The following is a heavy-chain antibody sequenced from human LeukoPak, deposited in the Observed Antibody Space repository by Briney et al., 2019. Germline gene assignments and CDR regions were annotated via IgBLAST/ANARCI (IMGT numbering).Heavy chain of an antibody. V-gene: IGHV3-23*01. CDR3: AKDMGEDGSYFLDY. CDR1: GFTFSSYA. D-gene: IGHD1-26*01. J-gene: IGHJ4*02. Sequence: GGSLRLSCAASGFTFSSYAMSWVRQAPGKGLEWVSAISGSSSSTYYAGSVKGRFTVFRDNSKNTVYLQMNSLRADGTAEYYCAKDMGEDGSYFLDYWGQGTLVTVSS. CDR2: ISGSSSST.